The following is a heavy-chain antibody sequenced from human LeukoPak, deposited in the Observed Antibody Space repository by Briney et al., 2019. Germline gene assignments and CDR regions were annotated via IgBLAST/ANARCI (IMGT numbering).Heavy chain of an antibody. J-gene: IGHJ5*02. Sequence: GASVKVSCKASGYSFTGYYIHWVRQAPGQGLEWMGWINPKSGGTNYAQKFQGRVTMTRDTSISTAYMELNRLRSDDTAVYYCARGDIVLIKGAFDPWGQGTLVTVSS. D-gene: IGHD2-8*01. CDR2: INPKSGGT. CDR3: ARGDIVLIKGAFDP. CDR1: GYSFTGYY. V-gene: IGHV1-2*02.